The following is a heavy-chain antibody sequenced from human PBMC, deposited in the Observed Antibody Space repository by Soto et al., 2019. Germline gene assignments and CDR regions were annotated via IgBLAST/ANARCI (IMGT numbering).Heavy chain of an antibody. CDR1: GYTLTELS. CDR2: FDLENGET. V-gene: IGHV1-24*01. CDR3: AIEVRRSNQFDH. Sequence: GASVKVSCKVSGYTLTELSIHWVRQAPGEGLEWMGGFDLENGETIYAQRFQGRVTMTEESSADTPYTELSSLRSEDTAVYYRAIEVRRSNQFDHWGQGTMVTVSS. J-gene: IGHJ4*02. D-gene: IGHD3-10*01.